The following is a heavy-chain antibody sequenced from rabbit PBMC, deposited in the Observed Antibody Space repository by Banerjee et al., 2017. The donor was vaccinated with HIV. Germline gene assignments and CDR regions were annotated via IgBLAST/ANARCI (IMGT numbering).Heavy chain of an antibody. J-gene: IGHJ4*01. CDR1: GFDFSRDA. CDR3: ARDLAGVIGWNFNL. CDR2: INSSSGNT. V-gene: IGHV1S45*01. D-gene: IGHD4-1*01. Sequence: QEQLVESGGGLVQPEGSLTLTCKASGFDFSRDAMCWVSQAPGKGLEWIACINSSSGNTVYATWAKGRFTISKTSSTTVTLQMTSLTAADTATYFCARDLAGVIGWNFNLWGQGTLVTVS.